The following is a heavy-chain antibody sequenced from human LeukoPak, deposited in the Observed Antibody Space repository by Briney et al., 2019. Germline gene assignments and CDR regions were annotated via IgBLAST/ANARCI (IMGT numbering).Heavy chain of an antibody. CDR3: ARLTTVTTLSGFGY. CDR1: GFTFSSYS. CDR2: ISGSGGST. V-gene: IGHV3-23*01. Sequence: GGSLRLSCAASGFTFSSYSMNWVRQAPGKGLEWVSAISGSGGSTYYADSVKGRFTISRDNSKNTLYLQMNSLRAEDTAVYYCARLTTVTTLSGFGYWGQGTLVTVSS. J-gene: IGHJ4*02. D-gene: IGHD4-17*01.